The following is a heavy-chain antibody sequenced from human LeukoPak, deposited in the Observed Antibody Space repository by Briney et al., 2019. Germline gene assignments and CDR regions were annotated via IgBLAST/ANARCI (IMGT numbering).Heavy chain of an antibody. CDR1: GYTFTGYY. CDR3: ARAQKTSSWFTYYYGMDV. D-gene: IGHD6-13*01. J-gene: IGHJ6*04. V-gene: IGHV1-2*04. CDR2: INPNSGGT. Sequence: ASVKISCKASGYTFTGYYMHWVRQAPGQGLEWMGWINPNSGGTNNAQKFQGWVTMTRDTSISTAYMELSRLRSDDTAVYYCARAQKTSSWFTYYYGMDVWGKGTTVTVSS.